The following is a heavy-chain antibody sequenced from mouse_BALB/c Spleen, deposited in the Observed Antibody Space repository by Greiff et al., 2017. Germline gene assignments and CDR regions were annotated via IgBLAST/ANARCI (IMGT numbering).Heavy chain of an antibody. V-gene: IGHV3-6*02. CDR3: ATLLRYFDV. CDR1: GYSITSGYY. D-gene: IGHD1-2*01. J-gene: IGHJ1*01. CDR2: ISYDGSN. Sequence: DVKLQESGPGLVKPSQSLSLTCSVTGYSITSGYYWNWIRQFPGNKLEWMGYISYDGSNNYNPSLKNRISITRDTSKNQFFLKWNSVTTEDTATYYCATLLRYFDVWGAGTTVTVSS.